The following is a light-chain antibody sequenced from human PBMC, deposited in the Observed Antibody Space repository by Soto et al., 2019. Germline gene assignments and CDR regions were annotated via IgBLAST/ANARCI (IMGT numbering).Light chain of an antibody. V-gene: IGLV2-8*01. J-gene: IGLJ1*01. Sequence: QPVLTQPPSASGSPGQSVTISCTGTSSDVGGYDYVSWYQHHPGKAPKLLIFEVRKRPSGVPDRFSASKSGNTASLTVSGLQTEDEADYYCASYAGNNIYVFGTGTKLTVL. CDR1: SSDVGGYDY. CDR2: EVR. CDR3: ASYAGNNIYV.